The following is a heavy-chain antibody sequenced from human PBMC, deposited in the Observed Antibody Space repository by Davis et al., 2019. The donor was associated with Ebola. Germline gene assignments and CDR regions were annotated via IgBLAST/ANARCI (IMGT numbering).Heavy chain of an antibody. J-gene: IGHJ5*02. CDR2: ITVYNYNT. D-gene: IGHD2-15*01. CDR3: TRGIARRRSGSWFDP. V-gene: IGHV1-18*01. Sequence: ASVTVSCKASGYTFDIHAINWVRQAPGQGLEWIGWITVYNYNTEHAQKFQGRVTMTRDTSITTAYMELSSLSSDDTAVYYCTRGIARRRSGSWFDPWGQGTPVTVSS. CDR1: GYTFDIHA.